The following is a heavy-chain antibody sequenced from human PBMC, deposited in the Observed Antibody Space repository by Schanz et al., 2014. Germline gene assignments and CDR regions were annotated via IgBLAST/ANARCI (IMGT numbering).Heavy chain of an antibody. CDR2: ISPYNGNT. Sequence: QVHLVQSGAEVHKPGASLKISCKASGYTFTNFFLHWVRQAPGQGLEWMGWISPYNGNTNYAQKLQGRVTMTADTSTSTAYMDLRSLRSDDTAVYYCATGKGDILTGRYWGQGTLVTVSS. J-gene: IGHJ4*02. D-gene: IGHD3-9*01. CDR1: GYTFTNFF. V-gene: IGHV1-18*04. CDR3: ATGKGDILTGRY.